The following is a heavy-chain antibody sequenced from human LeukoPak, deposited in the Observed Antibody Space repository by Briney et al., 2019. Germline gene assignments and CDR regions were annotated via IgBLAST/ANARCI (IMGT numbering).Heavy chain of an antibody. CDR2: VSSSTSYK. Sequence: GGSLRLSCAASGFTFSSYGMHWVRQAPGKGLEWVSSVSSSTSYKNYADSVKGRFTISRDNAKNSLYLQMNSLRAEDTAVYYCARDYFDYWGQGTLVTVSS. J-gene: IGHJ4*02. V-gene: IGHV3-21*01. CDR3: ARDYFDY. CDR1: GFTFSSYG.